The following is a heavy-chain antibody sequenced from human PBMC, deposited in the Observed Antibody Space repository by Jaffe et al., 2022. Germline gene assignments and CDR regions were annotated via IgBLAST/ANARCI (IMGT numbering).Heavy chain of an antibody. CDR1: GFIFADHT. CDR3: TRDGPTTYYYASGHYFNLKTAES. V-gene: IGHV3-49*04. Sequence: EVQLVESGGGLVQPGRSLRLSCSASGFIFADHTMSWVRQAPGKELEWVGFIRSKGYGGATEYAASVKGRFSISRDDSKSIAYLQMTSLQTEDTAVYYCTRDGPTTYYYASGHYFNLKTAESWGQGTLVTVSS. CDR2: IRSKGYGGAT. D-gene: IGHD3-10*01. J-gene: IGHJ5*02.